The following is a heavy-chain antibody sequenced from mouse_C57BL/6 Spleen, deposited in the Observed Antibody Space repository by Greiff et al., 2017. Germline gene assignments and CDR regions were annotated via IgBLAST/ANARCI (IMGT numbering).Heavy chain of an antibody. CDR2: IYPGDGDT. CDR3: ARRGWRGWYFDV. J-gene: IGHJ1*03. V-gene: IGHV1-82*01. D-gene: IGHD1-1*02. Sequence: QVQLQQSGPELVKPGASVKISCKASGYAFSSSWMNWVKQRPGKGLEWIGRIYPGDGDTNYNGKFKGKATLTADKSSSTAYMQLSSLTSEDSAVYFWARRGWRGWYFDVWGTGTTVTVSS. CDR1: GYAFSSSW.